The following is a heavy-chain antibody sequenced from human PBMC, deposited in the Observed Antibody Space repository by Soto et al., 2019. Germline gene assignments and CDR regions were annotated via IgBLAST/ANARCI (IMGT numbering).Heavy chain of an antibody. CDR2: IYYSGST. J-gene: IGHJ6*02. CDR1: GGSISSSSYY. V-gene: IGHV4-39*07. D-gene: IGHD1-20*01. CDR3: ARDLSAPIKGNWNDWWGGIAYGMDV. Sequence: SETLSLTCTVSGGSISSSSYYWGWIRQPPGKGLEWIGSIYYSGSTYYNPSLKSRVTISVDTSKNQFSLKLSSVTAADTAVYYCARDLSAPIKGNWNDWWGGIAYGMDVWGQGTTVTVSS.